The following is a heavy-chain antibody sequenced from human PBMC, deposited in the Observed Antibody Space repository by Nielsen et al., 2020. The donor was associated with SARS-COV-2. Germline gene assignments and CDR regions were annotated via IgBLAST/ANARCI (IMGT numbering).Heavy chain of an antibody. Sequence: SETLSLTCTVSGGSISSSSYYWGWIRQPPGKGLEWIGNIYYSGSTYYNPSLKSRVTISVDTSKKQFSLKLSSVTAADTAVYYCARLHYYDSSGHYPWGQGTLVTVSS. D-gene: IGHD3-22*01. J-gene: IGHJ5*02. V-gene: IGHV4-39*07. CDR3: ARLHYYDSSGHYP. CDR2: IYYSGST. CDR1: GGSISSSSYY.